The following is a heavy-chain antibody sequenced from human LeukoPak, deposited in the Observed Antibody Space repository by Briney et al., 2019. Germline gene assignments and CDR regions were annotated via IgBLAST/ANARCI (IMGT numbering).Heavy chain of an antibody. CDR3: ARGAISYLDY. J-gene: IGHJ4*02. V-gene: IGHV4-59*01. D-gene: IGHD2/OR15-2a*01. Sequence: SETLSLTCTVSGGSISSYYWSWIRQPPGKGLEWIGYIYYSGSTNYNPSLKSRVTISVDTSKNQFSLKLSSVTAADTPVYYCARGAISYLDYWGQGTLVTVSS. CDR2: IYYSGST. CDR1: GGSISSYY.